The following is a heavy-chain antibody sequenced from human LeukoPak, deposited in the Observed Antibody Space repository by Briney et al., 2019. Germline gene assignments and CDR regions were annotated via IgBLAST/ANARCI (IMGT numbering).Heavy chain of an antibody. CDR1: GYTFTGYY. CDR3: ARVRERGGFSAAPIFDY. V-gene: IGHV1-2*02. Sequence: ASVKVSCKASGYTFTGYYMHWVRQAPGQGLEWMGWINPNSGGTNYAQKFQGRVTMTRDTSISTAYMELSRLRSDDTAVYYCARVRERGGFSAAPIFDYWGQGTLVTVSS. D-gene: IGHD2-2*02. J-gene: IGHJ4*02. CDR2: INPNSGGT.